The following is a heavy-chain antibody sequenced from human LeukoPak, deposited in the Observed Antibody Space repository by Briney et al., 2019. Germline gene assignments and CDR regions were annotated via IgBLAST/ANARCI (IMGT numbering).Heavy chain of an antibody. Sequence: GGSLRLSCAASGFTFSSYAMHWVRQAPGKGLEWVAVISCDGSNKYYADSVKGRFTISRDNSKNTLYLQMNSLRAEDTAVYYCARDRGDAVVIPAAPYFDYWRQGTLLSVPS. D-gene: IGHD2-2*01. CDR3: ARDRGDAVVIPAAPYFDY. CDR2: ISCDGSNK. J-gene: IGHJ4*02. CDR1: GFTFSSYA. V-gene: IGHV3-30*04.